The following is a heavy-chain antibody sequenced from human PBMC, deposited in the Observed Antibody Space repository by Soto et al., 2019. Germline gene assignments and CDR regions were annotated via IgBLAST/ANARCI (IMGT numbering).Heavy chain of an antibody. Sequence: QVQLVASGGGVVQPGRSLRLSCAASGFTFSTYGMHWVRQAPGKVLEWVAVISYDGSNKCYADSVKGRFTISRDTSENTLSLQMNSLRPEDTAGYYCAKDHFSSGSCYSRSLDYWGQGPMVTVSS. CDR3: AKDHFSSGSCYSRSLDY. D-gene: IGHD2-15*01. J-gene: IGHJ4*02. CDR1: GFTFSTYG. CDR2: ISYDGSNK. V-gene: IGHV3-30*18.